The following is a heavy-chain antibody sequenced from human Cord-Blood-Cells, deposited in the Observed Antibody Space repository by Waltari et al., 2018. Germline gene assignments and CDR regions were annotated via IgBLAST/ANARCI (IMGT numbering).Heavy chain of an antibody. CDR1: AFPFSSYW. V-gene: IGHV3-7*01. D-gene: IGHD3-10*01. CDR2: IKQDGSEK. J-gene: IGHJ3*02. Sequence: EVQLVESGGGLVQPGGSLRLSCAASAFPFSSYWLRWVRQAPGKGLEWVANIKQDGSEKYYVDSVKGRFTISRDNAKNSLYLQMNSLRAEDTAVYYCARDRLRFAFDIWGQGTMVTVSS. CDR3: ARDRLRFAFDI.